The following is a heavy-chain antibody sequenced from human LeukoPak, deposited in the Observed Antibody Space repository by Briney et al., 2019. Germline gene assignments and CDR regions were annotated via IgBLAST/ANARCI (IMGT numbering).Heavy chain of an antibody. D-gene: IGHD3-9*01. V-gene: IGHV4-61*02. J-gene: IGHJ2*01. CDR1: GGSISSGSYY. Sequence: PSQTLSLTCTVSGGSISSGSYYWSWIRHPAGKGLEWIGRIYTSGSTNYNPSLKNRVTISVDTSKNQFSLKLSSVTAADTAVYYCARGSYYDILTCYYWYFDLWGRGTLVTVSS. CDR2: IYTSGST. CDR3: ARGSYYDILTCYYWYFDL.